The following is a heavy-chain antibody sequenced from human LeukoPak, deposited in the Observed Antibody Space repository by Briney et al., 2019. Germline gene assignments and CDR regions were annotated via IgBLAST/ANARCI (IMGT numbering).Heavy chain of an antibody. CDR2: ISYDGSNK. CDR1: GFTFSSYG. CDR3: AKAPTPVVAATLFHH. V-gene: IGHV3-30*18. Sequence: GGSLRLSCAASGFTFSSYGMHWVRQAPGKGLEWVAVISYDGSNKYYADSVKGRFTISRDNSKNTLYLQMNSLRAEDTAVYYCAKAPTPVVAATLFHHWGQGTLVTVS. J-gene: IGHJ1*01. D-gene: IGHD2-15*01.